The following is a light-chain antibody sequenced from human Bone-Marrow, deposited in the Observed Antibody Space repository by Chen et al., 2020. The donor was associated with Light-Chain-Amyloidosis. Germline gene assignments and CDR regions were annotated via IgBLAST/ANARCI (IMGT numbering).Light chain of an antibody. CDR3: QQYYYTPFT. J-gene: IGKJ3*01. CDR1: QNIFYNSNNKNY. Sequence: DIVMTQSPDSLAVSLGESAPINCKSSQNIFYNSNNKNYLSWYQQKPGQPPKLLIYWASTRESGVPDRFSGSGSGTEFTLTISSLQSEDVAVYSCQQYYYTPFTFGPGTKVDIK. CDR2: WAS. V-gene: IGKV4-1*01.